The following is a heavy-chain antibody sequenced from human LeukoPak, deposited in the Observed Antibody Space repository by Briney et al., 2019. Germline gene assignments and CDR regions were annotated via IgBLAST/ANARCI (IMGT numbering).Heavy chain of an antibody. CDR3: ARALYQLLDPADFDY. CDR2: INTDGGST. D-gene: IGHD2-2*01. J-gene: IGHJ4*02. V-gene: IGHV3-74*01. CDR1: GFTFSSYW. Sequence: GGSLRLSCAASGFTFSSYWMHWVRQAPGKGLVWVSRINTDGGSTSYADSVKGRFTISRDNAKNTLYLQMNSLRAEDTAVYYCARALYQLLDPADFDYWGRGTLVTVSS.